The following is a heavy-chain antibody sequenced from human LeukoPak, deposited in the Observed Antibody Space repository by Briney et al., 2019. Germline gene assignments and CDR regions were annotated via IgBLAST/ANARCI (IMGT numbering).Heavy chain of an antibody. V-gene: IGHV4-31*03. CDR1: GGSISSGGYY. Sequence: SETLSLTCTVSGGSISSGGYYWSWIRQHPGKGLEWIGYIYYSGSTYYNPSLKSRVTISVDTSKNQFSLKLSSVTAPDTAVYYCARGARDYMDVWGKGTTVTVSS. CDR3: ARGARDYMDV. J-gene: IGHJ6*03. CDR2: IYYSGST.